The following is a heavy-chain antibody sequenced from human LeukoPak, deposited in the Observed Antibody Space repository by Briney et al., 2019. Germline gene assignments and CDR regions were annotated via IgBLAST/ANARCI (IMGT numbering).Heavy chain of an antibody. V-gene: IGHV1-46*01. CDR3: AREVGATGNDWFDP. Sequence: ASVTVSFKSSVYTFTIYYMHWVRQAPGQGLEWMGKINPRGGGTNYAQKFQGRVTMNSDTATSTVYMDLNSLKSEDTAMYYCAREVGATGNDWFDPWGQGTLVTVSS. CDR2: INPRGGGT. D-gene: IGHD1-26*01. J-gene: IGHJ5*02. CDR1: VYTFTIYY.